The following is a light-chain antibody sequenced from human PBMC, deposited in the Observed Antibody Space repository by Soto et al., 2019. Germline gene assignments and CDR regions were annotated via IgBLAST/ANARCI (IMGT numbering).Light chain of an antibody. V-gene: IGKV3-11*01. Sequence: EIGLTQFPATLSLSPGERATLACRASQSVSRILAWYQQKPGQAPRLLIYGASTRATGIPARFSGSGSGTDFTLTISDVEPEDFAVYYCHQRQSLPRTFGQGTKVDIK. CDR2: GAS. J-gene: IGKJ1*01. CDR1: QSVSRI. CDR3: HQRQSLPRT.